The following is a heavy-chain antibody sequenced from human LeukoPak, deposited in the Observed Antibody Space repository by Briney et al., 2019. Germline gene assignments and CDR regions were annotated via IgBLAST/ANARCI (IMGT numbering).Heavy chain of an antibody. D-gene: IGHD6-19*01. CDR3: AKVSGWNREEDY. J-gene: IGHJ4*02. Sequence: PSETLSLTCTVSGGSISSSSYYWGWIRQPPGKGLEWIGSIYYSGSTYYNPSLKSRVTMSVDTSKNQFSLKLSSVTAADTAVYYCAKVSGWNREEDYWGLGTLVTVSS. CDR1: GGSISSSSYY. V-gene: IGHV4-39*01. CDR2: IYYSGST.